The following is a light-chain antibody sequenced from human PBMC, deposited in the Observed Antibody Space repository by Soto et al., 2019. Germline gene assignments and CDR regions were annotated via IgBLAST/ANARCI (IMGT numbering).Light chain of an antibody. J-gene: IGLJ3*02. Sequence: QSVLTQAPSASASLGASVKLTCTLSSGHSRYAIAWHQQQPEKGPRFLMKLNSDGSHNKGDGIPDRFSGSSSGTERYLTISNLQSEDEADYYCQTWGTGVGVFGGGTKLTVL. CDR2: LNSDGSH. V-gene: IGLV4-69*01. CDR3: QTWGTGVGV. CDR1: SGHSRYA.